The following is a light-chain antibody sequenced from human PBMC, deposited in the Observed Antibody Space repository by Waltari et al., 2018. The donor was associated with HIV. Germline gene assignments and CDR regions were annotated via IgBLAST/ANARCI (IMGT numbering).Light chain of an antibody. J-gene: IGKJ2*01. CDR2: KAS. CDR1: QSISSW. Sequence: DIQMTQSPSTLSASVGDRVTITCRASQSISSWLAWYQQKPGKVPKLLIYKASSLERGVPSRFSGSGSGTEFTLTISSLQPDDFGTYYCQQYNSYGYTFGQGTKLEIK. V-gene: IGKV1-5*03. CDR3: QQYNSYGYT.